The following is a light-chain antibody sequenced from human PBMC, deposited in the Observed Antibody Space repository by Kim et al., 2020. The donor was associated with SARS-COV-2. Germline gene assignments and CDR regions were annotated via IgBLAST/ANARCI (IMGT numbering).Light chain of an antibody. Sequence: PGESATLSCRASQSVSSYLAWYQQKPGQAPRLLIYDASNRATGIPARFSGSGSGTDFTLTISSLEPEDFAVYYCQQRSNWPPRLPFGGGTKVDIK. CDR3: QQRSNWPPRLP. J-gene: IGKJ4*01. CDR1: QSVSSY. CDR2: DAS. V-gene: IGKV3-11*01.